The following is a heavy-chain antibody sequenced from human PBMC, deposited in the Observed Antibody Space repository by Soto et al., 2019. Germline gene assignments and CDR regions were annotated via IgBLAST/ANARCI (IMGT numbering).Heavy chain of an antibody. D-gene: IGHD6-13*01. V-gene: IGHV1-58*01. CDR1: GFTFTTSA. J-gene: IGHJ6*02. CDR2: IVLGSGNT. CDR3: AAAPSPEVGSIWPLDYYGMDV. Sequence: QIQLVQSGPEVKKPGTSVRVSCKASGFTFTTSAVQWVRQARGQRLAWIGWIVLGSGNTEYAQKFQKRVTITRDMATSTAYMDLSSLRSEDTAVYYCAAAPSPEVGSIWPLDYYGMDVWGQGTTVTV.